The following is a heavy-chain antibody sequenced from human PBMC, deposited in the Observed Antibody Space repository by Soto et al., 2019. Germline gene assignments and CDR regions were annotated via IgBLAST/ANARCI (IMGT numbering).Heavy chain of an antibody. V-gene: IGHV4-59*11. J-gene: IGHJ4*02. CDR1: GAFIRSHY. D-gene: IGHD4-4*01. CDR3: ARVGRGDYNNLLDFDY. CDR2: IYYSGSS. Sequence: SETLSLSCAVSGAFIRSHYWSWMREPPGEGLEWIAYIYYSGSSIDNPSLKSRVTISIDTSKNHLSLKLSSVTAADTAVYYCARVGRGDYNNLLDFDYWGQGTLVTVSS.